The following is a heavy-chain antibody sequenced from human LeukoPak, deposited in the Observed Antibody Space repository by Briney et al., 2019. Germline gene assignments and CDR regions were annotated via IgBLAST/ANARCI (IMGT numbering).Heavy chain of an antibody. CDR2: INPNSGGT. D-gene: IGHD2-2*01. CDR1: GYTFNDYS. CDR3: ARGKAYSSTYNSYFYGMDV. Sequence: ASVKVSCTASGYTFNDYSVHWVRQAPGQGLEWMGWINPNSGGTNYAQSFQGRVTMTRDTSISTAYMELSRLRSDDTAIYYCARGKAYSSTYNSYFYGMDVWGQGTTVTVSS. V-gene: IGHV1-2*02. J-gene: IGHJ6*02.